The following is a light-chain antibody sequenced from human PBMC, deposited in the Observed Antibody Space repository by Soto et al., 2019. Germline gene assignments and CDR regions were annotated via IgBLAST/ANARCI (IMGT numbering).Light chain of an antibody. Sequence: QSALTQPRSVSESPGQSVTISCTGTSSDVGGYNYVSWYQQHPGKAPKLMIYDVSKRPSGVPDRFSGSKSGNTASLTISGLQAEDEADYYCCSYAGSYTVFGGGTKVTVL. CDR2: DVS. J-gene: IGLJ2*01. CDR1: SSDVGGYNY. V-gene: IGLV2-11*01. CDR3: CSYAGSYTV.